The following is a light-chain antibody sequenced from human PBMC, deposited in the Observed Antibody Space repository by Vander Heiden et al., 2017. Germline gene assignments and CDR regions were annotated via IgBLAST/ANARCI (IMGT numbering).Light chain of an antibody. CDR3: QRSHSAPFT. Sequence: DIQMPQSPSSLSASVGDRVTITCRASQSISTYLNWYQQKPGKAPKLLIYATSNLQSGVPSRFSGSGSGTDFTLTISSLQYEDFATYYCQRSHSAPFTFGGGTKVEIK. CDR1: QSISTY. J-gene: IGKJ4*01. CDR2: ATS. V-gene: IGKV1-39*01.